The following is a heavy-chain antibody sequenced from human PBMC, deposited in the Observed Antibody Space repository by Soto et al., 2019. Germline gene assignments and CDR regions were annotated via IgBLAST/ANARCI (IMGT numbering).Heavy chain of an antibody. J-gene: IGHJ6*03. CDR2: IYNSGSP. CDR3: ARQMGYCTTTSCHAGPLYYYMDV. D-gene: IGHD2-2*01. Sequence: SQMLSLNCPVAGGSISSYDWTCILQTPGKGLEWIGFIYNSGSPNYNPSLKSRVTISLDTSKNQFSLKLTSVTTADTAVYYCARQMGYCTTTSCHAGPLYYYMDVWGKGTTVTVSS. CDR1: GGSISSYD. V-gene: IGHV4-59*08.